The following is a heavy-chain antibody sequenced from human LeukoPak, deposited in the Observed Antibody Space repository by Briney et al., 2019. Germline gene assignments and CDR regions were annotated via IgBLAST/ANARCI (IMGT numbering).Heavy chain of an antibody. J-gene: IGHJ4*02. CDR1: GFTFSSYA. CDR3: AKDSEDWGYDFWSGYFSPYYFDY. Sequence: GGSLRLSCAASGFTFSSYAMSWVRQAPGKGLEWVSAISGSGGSTYYADSVKGRFTISRDNSKNTLYLQMNSLRAEDTAVYYCAKDSEDWGYDFWSGYFSPYYFDYWGQGTLVTVSS. D-gene: IGHD3-3*01. CDR2: ISGSGGST. V-gene: IGHV3-23*01.